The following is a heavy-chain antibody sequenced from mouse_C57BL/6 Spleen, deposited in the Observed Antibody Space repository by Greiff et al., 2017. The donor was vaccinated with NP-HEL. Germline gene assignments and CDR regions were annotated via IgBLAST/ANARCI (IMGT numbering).Heavy chain of an antibody. J-gene: IGHJ1*03. CDR2: IYPGDGDT. CDR1: GYAFSSSW. CDR3: ARSSFITTVPHWYFDV. Sequence: QVQLQQSGPELVKPGASVKISCKASGYAFSSSWMNWVKQRPGKGLEWIGRIYPGDGDTNYNGKFKGKATLTADKSSSTAYMQLSSLTSEDSAVYFCARSSFITTVPHWYFDVWGTGTTVTVSS. V-gene: IGHV1-82*01. D-gene: IGHD1-1*01.